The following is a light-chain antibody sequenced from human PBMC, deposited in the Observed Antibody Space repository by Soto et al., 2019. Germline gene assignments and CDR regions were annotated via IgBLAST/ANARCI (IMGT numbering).Light chain of an antibody. CDR1: QDIGTD. CDR3: VQHYSYPLT. Sequence: DTHNTKSPSSLSASVAARVTITCRASQDIGTDLGWYQQKPGKAPERLIYEASVLQSGVPSRFSGSGSGTEFTLTVSSLQPEDCATYYCVQHYSYPLTFGGGTKVDI. V-gene: IGKV1-17*01. J-gene: IGKJ4*01. CDR2: EAS.